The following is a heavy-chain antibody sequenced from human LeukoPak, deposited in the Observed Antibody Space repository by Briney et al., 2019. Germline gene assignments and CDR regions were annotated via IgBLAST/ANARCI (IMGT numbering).Heavy chain of an antibody. Sequence: SVKVSCKASGGTFSSYAISWVRQAPGQGLEWMGRLIPIFGTANYAQKFQGRVTITTDESTSTAYMELSSLRSEDTAVYYCARGCSGGSCYSYFDYWGQGTLVTVSS. CDR3: ARGCSGGSCYSYFDY. J-gene: IGHJ4*02. D-gene: IGHD2-15*01. CDR1: GGTFSSYA. V-gene: IGHV1-69*05. CDR2: LIPIFGTA.